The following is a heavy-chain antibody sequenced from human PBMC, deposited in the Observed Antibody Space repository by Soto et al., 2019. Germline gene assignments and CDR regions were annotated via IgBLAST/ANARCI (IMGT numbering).Heavy chain of an antibody. D-gene: IGHD2-15*01. Sequence: SETLSLTCAVYGGSFSGYYWSWIRQPPGKGLEWIGEINHSGSTNYNPSHKSRVTISVDTSKNQFSLKLSSVTAADTAVYYCARSPPLYCSGGSCYYYYYYMDVWGKGTTVTVSS. V-gene: IGHV4-34*01. CDR1: GGSFSGYY. J-gene: IGHJ6*03. CDR2: INHSGST. CDR3: ARSPPLYCSGGSCYYYYYYMDV.